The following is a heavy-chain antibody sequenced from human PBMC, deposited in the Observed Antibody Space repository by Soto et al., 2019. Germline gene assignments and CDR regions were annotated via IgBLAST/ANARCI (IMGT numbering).Heavy chain of an antibody. Sequence: SETLSVTCSLSLGSVTSNIYPGGWIRQPPGKGLEWIGSISYPGTTYYRPPLKRRVTISADTSKRQLSLKLDSATAADTAVYYCARLVVVAPVVNFWGQGTLVTVSS. J-gene: IGHJ4*02. CDR2: ISYPGTT. CDR3: ARLVVVAPVVNF. D-gene: IGHD2-15*01. CDR1: LGSVTSNIYP. V-gene: IGHV4-39*01.